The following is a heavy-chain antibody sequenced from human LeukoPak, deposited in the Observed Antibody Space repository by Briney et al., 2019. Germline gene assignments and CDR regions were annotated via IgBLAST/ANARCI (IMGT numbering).Heavy chain of an antibody. CDR2: INTNTGNP. V-gene: IGHV7-4-1*02. CDR3: ARHVSDSVWGSYRPYFDY. CDR1: GYTFTSYA. Sequence: ASVKVSCKVSGYTFTSYAMNWVRQAPAQGLEWMGWINTNTGNPTYAQGFTGRFVFSLDTSVSTAYLQISSLKAEDTAVYYCARHVSDSVWGSYRPYFDYWGQGALVTVSS. D-gene: IGHD3-16*02. J-gene: IGHJ4*02.